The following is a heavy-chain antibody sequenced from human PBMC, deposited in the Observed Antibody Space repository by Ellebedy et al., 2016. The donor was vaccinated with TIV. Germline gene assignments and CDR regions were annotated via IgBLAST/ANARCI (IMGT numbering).Heavy chain of an antibody. J-gene: IGHJ5*02. V-gene: IGHV3-7*01. CDR1: GFSFRSYW. CDR2: IYQDGSNQ. D-gene: IGHD4-17*01. CDR3: ARRGSYGDYAVQINSWFDT. Sequence: PGGSLRLSCVASGFSFRSYWMSWVRQAPGKGLEWVANIYQDGSNQYYVESVKGRFTISRDNADNSLFLKMKSLRAEETAVYYCARRGSYGDYAVQINSWFDTWGRGTLVAVSS.